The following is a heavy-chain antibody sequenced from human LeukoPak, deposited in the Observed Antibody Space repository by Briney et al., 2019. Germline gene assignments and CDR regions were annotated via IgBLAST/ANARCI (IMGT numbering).Heavy chain of an antibody. CDR2: IYYSGST. CDR3: ARVRYNWNDFRYYYYYMDV. D-gene: IGHD1-20*01. Sequence: SETLSLTCTVSSGSISTSNYYWGWVRQPPGKALEWIGNIYYSGSTYYNPSLKSRVTISVDTSKNQFSLKLSSVTAADTAVYYCARVRYNWNDFRYYYYYMDVWGKGTTVTVSS. J-gene: IGHJ6*03. CDR1: SGSISTSNYY. V-gene: IGHV4-39*07.